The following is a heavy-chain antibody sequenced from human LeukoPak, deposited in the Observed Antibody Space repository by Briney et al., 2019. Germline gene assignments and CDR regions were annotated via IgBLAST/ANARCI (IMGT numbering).Heavy chain of an antibody. CDR2: FDPEDGET. V-gene: IGHV1-24*01. CDR1: GYTLTELS. Sequence: ASVKVSCKVSGYTLTELSMHWVRQAPGKGLEWMGGFDPEDGETIYVQKFQGRVTMTEDTSTDTAYMELSSLRSEDTAVYYCATATYYYDSSGYLRKPFDPWGQGTLVTVSS. D-gene: IGHD3-22*01. CDR3: ATATYYYDSSGYLRKPFDP. J-gene: IGHJ5*02.